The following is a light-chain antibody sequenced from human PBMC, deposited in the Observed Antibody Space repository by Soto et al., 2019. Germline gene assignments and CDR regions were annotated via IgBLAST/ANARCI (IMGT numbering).Light chain of an antibody. Sequence: EIVMTHSPATLSVSPGERATLSCRASQSVSSILAWYQQRPGQAPRLLIYGASTRATGIPARFSGSRSGTESTLTISSLQSEDFAVYYCQHYNNWPRTFGQGTKVEIK. CDR3: QHYNNWPRT. V-gene: IGKV3-15*01. CDR1: QSVSSI. CDR2: GAS. J-gene: IGKJ1*01.